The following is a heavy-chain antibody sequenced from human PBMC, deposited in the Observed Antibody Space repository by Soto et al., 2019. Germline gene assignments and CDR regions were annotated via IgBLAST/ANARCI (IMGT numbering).Heavy chain of an antibody. J-gene: IGHJ6*02. V-gene: IGHV4-39*01. CDR3: ARDETTVYYGMDV. Sequence: SETLSLTCTVSGGSISSGDYYWSWIRQPPGKGLEWIGSIYYSGSTYYNPSLKSRVTISVDTSKNQFSLKLSSVTAADTAVYYCARDETTVYYGMDVWGQGTTVTVSS. D-gene: IGHD4-17*01. CDR2: IYYSGST. CDR1: GGSISSGDYY.